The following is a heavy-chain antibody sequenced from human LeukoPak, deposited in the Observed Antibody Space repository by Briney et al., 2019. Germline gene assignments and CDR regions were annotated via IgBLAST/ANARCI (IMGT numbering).Heavy chain of an antibody. Sequence: GASVKVSCKASGYTFTSYAMHWVRQAPGQRLEWMGWINAGNGNTKYSQKFQGRVTITRDTSASTAYMELSSPRSEDTAVYYCARAEDLGDYEPWGQGTLVTVSS. CDR1: GYTFTSYA. CDR2: INAGNGNT. D-gene: IGHD4-17*01. J-gene: IGHJ5*02. CDR3: ARAEDLGDYEP. V-gene: IGHV1-3*01.